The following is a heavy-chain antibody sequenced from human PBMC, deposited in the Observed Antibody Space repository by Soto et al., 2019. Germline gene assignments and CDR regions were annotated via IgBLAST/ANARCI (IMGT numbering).Heavy chain of an antibody. CDR1: GFTFSSYT. CDR3: AGPTLRGASSHTTRGMAV. CDR2: ISDNGDST. V-gene: IGHV3-23*01. J-gene: IGHJ6*02. Sequence: QTGGSLRLSCTASGFTFSSYTMAWVRQAPGKGLEWVSAISDNGDSTYYANSVKGRFTISRDNSKNTLHLQMNSLRADDTAKYFCAGPTLRGASSHTTRGMAVWGQGTTVTVSS. D-gene: IGHD6-13*01.